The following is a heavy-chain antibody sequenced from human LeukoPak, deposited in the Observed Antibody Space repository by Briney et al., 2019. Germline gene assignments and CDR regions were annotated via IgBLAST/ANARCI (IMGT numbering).Heavy chain of an antibody. CDR2: INPFDGFS. D-gene: IGHD3-10*01. J-gene: IGHJ5*02. CDR1: GYTFIHHY. Sequence: ASVKVSCKASGYTFIHHYLHWVRQAPGQGLEWMGIINPFDGFSSYAQKLQGRVTMTSDTSTSTVCMELRSLKSEDTAVYYCARDLITMVRGVITPWGQGTLVTVSS. V-gene: IGHV1-46*04. CDR3: ARDLITMVRGVITP.